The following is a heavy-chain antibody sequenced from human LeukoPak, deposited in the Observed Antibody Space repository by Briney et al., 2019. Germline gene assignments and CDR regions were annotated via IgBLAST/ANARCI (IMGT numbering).Heavy chain of an antibody. CDR3: ARCAGDMTSYFDY. D-gene: IGHD3-16*01. J-gene: IGHJ4*02. CDR2: IYPGDSDT. Sequence: GESLQIPSQGSGYSFTSYWIGWVRQMPGKGLEWMGIIYPGDSDTRYSPSFQGQVTISADKSISTAYLQWSSLNASDTAMYYCARCAGDMTSYFDYWGQGTLVSVSS. V-gene: IGHV5-51*01. CDR1: GYSFTSYW.